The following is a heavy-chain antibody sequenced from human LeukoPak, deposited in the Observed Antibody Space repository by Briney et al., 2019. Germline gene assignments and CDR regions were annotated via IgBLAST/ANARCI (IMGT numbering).Heavy chain of an antibody. CDR1: GFTVSSNY. CDR3: ARGKIGERDYYYYAMDV. CDR2: IYSGGST. J-gene: IGHJ6*02. D-gene: IGHD3-16*01. V-gene: IGHV3-66*02. Sequence: GGSLRLSCAASGFTVSSNYMSWVRQAPGKGLEWVSVIYSGGSTYYADFVKGRFTVSRDNSKNTLYLQMNSLRAEDTAVYYCARGKIGERDYYYYAMDVWGQGTTVTVSS.